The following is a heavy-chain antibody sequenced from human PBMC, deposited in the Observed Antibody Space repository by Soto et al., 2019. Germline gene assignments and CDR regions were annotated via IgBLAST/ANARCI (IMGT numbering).Heavy chain of an antibody. D-gene: IGHD6-25*01. CDR2: VNHSGEA. Sequence: SETLSLTCGVYGGSFRNYYWIWVRQPPGKGLEWIGEVNHSGEATYNPSLQSRITISLDTPKNQFSLKVNSMTAADTAIYYCARGGVAARKGRWFDPWGQGTLVTVSS. V-gene: IGHV4-34*01. CDR1: GGSFRNYY. J-gene: IGHJ5*02. CDR3: ARGGVAARKGRWFDP.